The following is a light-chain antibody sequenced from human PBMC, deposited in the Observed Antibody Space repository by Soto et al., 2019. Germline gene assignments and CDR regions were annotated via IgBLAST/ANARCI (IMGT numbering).Light chain of an antibody. CDR1: QSVSSSY. CDR3: QQFDDSVT. Sequence: GVSQSPVTLSLSTGERATLSCRASQSVSSSYLAWYQQKPGQAPRLLIYGASDRATGTPDRFSGSGSGTDFTLTISRLEPEDSAVYYCQQFDDSVTFGQGTRLEIK. J-gene: IGKJ5*01. V-gene: IGKV3-20*01. CDR2: GAS.